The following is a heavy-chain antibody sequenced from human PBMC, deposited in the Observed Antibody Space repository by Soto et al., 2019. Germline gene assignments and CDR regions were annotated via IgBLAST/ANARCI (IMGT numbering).Heavy chain of an antibody. CDR3: AGHSDYGDYDWTDY. V-gene: IGHV4-59*06. D-gene: IGHD4-17*01. CDR1: GGSISSYY. Sequence: PSETLSLTCNVSGGSISSYYCSWIRQPPGKGLEWIGYIYYSGSSYYNPSLKSRVTIAVDTSKNQFSLKLSSVTAVDTAVYYCAGHSDYGDYDWTDYWGQGTLVTVSS. J-gene: IGHJ4*02. CDR2: IYYSGSS.